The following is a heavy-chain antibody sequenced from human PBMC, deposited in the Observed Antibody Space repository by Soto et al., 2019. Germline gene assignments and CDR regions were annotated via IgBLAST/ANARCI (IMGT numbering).Heavy chain of an antibody. CDR2: ISAYNGNT. CDR1: GYTLTSYG. Sequence: ASVKGSCKASGYTLTSYGISWVRQAPGQGLEWMGWISAYNGNTNYAQKLQGRVTMTTDTSTSTAYMELRSLRSDDTAVYYCARVQSGNYQHYFDYWGQGTLVTVSS. V-gene: IGHV1-18*01. CDR3: ARVQSGNYQHYFDY. D-gene: IGHD1-26*01. J-gene: IGHJ4*02.